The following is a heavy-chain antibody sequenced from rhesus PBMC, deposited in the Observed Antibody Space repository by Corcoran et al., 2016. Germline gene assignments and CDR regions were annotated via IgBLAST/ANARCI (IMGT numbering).Heavy chain of an antibody. V-gene: IGHV4S11*01. D-gene: IGHD1-1-1*01. CDR2: IYSSGST. Sequence: QVQLQESGPGLVKPSEPLALTCAVSGGSIRSNYWSWIRQAPGRGLEWIGYIYSSGSTYYNPSLKSRVTLSVDTSKNQFSLKLTSVTAADTAVYYCALRYEVWGPGVLVTVSS. CDR1: GGSIRSNY. J-gene: IGHJ5-1*01. CDR3: ALRYEV.